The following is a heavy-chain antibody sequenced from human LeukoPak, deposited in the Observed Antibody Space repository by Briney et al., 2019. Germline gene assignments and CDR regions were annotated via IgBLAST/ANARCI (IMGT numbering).Heavy chain of an antibody. J-gene: IGHJ4*02. CDR2: IKSKTDGGTT. CDR1: GLIYSDAW. D-gene: IGHD3-16*01. CDR3: TTAYDYVH. V-gene: IGHV3-15*01. Sequence: GGSLRLSCTVFGLIYSDAWMSWVRQAPGKGLEWVGRIKSKTDGGTTDYAAPVKGRFTISRDDSKNTLYLQMNSLKTEDTAVYYCTTAYDYVHWGQGTLVTVSS.